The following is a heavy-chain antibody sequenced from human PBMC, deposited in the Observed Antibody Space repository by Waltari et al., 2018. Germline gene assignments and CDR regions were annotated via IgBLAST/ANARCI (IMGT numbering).Heavy chain of an antibody. CDR1: GFTFRGFA. V-gene: IGHV3-23*01. CDR3: TKRDYYDEKSFFPLFEY. Sequence: EVQLLESGGDLVQPGGSLGLSCVAFGFTFRGFAIGWVRQAPGKGLEWVSGISGNGGVTYYADSVKGRFTISRHNAKNTVYLQMNSLRVEDTAIYFCTKRDYYDEKSFFPLFEYWGQGALVTVSS. J-gene: IGHJ4*02. CDR2: ISGNGGVT. D-gene: IGHD3-22*01.